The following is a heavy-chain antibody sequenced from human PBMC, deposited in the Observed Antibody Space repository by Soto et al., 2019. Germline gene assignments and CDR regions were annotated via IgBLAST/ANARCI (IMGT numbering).Heavy chain of an antibody. CDR1: GGSIRNVNYC. V-gene: IGHV4-30-4*01. CDR2: IYDGGIT. Sequence: QVQVQESCPGLVKPSETLSLTCTVSGGSIRNVNYCWSWVRQSPDKCLEWIVHIYDGGITYNNPSLNGRVTISIATSKNQFSLRLSSVTATDTAVYYCARGPSGDKVDYWGQGILVTVSS. J-gene: IGHJ4*02. CDR3: ARGPSGDKVDY. D-gene: IGHD7-27*01.